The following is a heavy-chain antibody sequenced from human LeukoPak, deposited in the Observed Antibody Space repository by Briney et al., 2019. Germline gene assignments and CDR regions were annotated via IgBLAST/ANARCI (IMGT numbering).Heavy chain of an antibody. CDR1: GGSFSGYY. CDR3: SSGWYDAFDI. J-gene: IGHJ3*02. V-gene: IGHV4-34*01. Sequence: SETLSLTCAVYGGSFSGYYWSWIRQPPGKGLEWIGEINHSGSTNYNPSLKSRVTISVDTSKNQFSLRLSSVTAADTAVYYCSSGWYDAFDIWGQGTMVTVSS. D-gene: IGHD6-19*01. CDR2: INHSGST.